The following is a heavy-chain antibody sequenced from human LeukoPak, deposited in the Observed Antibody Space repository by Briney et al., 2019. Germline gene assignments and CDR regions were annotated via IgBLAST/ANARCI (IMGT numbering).Heavy chain of an antibody. V-gene: IGHV3-66*02. CDR3: VRGMGVSMLYYFDY. J-gene: IGHJ4*02. CDR2: LYSDGTT. Sequence: GGSLRLSCAASGLSVSSNYMSWVRQAPGKGLEWVSVLYSDGTTYYADSVKGRFTISRDNSKNTLYLQMNSLRAEDTAVYYCVRGMGVSMLYYFDYWGREPWSPSPQ. D-gene: IGHD3-10*01. CDR1: GLSVSSNY.